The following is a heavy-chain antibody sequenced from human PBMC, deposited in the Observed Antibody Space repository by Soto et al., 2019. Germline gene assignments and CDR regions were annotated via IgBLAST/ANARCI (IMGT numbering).Heavy chain of an antibody. CDR2: INPNSGGT. CDR3: ARVSSSTDYYYYGMDV. V-gene: IGHV1-2*02. Sequence: ASVKVSCKASGYTFTGYYMHWVRQAPGQGLEWMGWINPNSGGTSYAQKFQGRVTMTRDTSISTAYMELSRLRSDDTAVYYCARVSSSTDYYYYGMDVWGQGTTVTVSS. D-gene: IGHD6-6*01. CDR1: GYTFTGYY. J-gene: IGHJ6*02.